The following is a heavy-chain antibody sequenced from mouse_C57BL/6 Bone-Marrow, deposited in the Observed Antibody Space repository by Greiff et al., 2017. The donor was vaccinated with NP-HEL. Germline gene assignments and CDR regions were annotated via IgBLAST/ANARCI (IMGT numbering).Heavy chain of an antibody. CDR3: AKNWPYYAMDY. V-gene: IGHV2-4*01. CDR1: GFSLTSYG. CDR2: IWGGGST. Sequence: QVQLKESGPGLVQPSQSLSITCTVSGFSLTSYGVHWVRQPPGKGLEWLGVIWGGGSTDYNAAFISRLSISKDNSKSQVFFKMNSLQADDTAIYYCAKNWPYYAMDYWGQGTSVTVSS. J-gene: IGHJ4*01.